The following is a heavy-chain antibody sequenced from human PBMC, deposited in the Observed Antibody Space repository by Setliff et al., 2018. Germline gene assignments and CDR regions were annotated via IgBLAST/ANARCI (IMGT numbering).Heavy chain of an antibody. D-gene: IGHD3-22*01. CDR3: ARESRYYYDNLGTLDY. J-gene: IGHJ4*03. CDR2: IYSSGST. CDR1: GGSISSGFYY. Sequence: PSETLSLTCTVSGGSISSGFYYWSWIRQPPGKGLEWIGYIYSSGSTYYNPSLKSRFSISVDTSKNQFSLKLISVTAADTAVYYCARESRYYYDNLGTLDYWGQGTMVTVSS. V-gene: IGHV4-30-4*08.